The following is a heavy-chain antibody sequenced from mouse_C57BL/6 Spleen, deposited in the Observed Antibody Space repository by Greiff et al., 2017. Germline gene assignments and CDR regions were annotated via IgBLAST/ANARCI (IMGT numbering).Heavy chain of an antibody. CDR1: GYSITSGYY. CDR2: ISYDGSN. V-gene: IGHV3-6*01. CDR3: ARDTYDYDTVFAY. Sequence: VQLKESGPGLVKPSQSLSLTCSVTGYSITSGYYWNWIRQFPGNKLEWMGYISYDGSNNYNPSLKNRISITRDTSKNQFFLKLNSVTTEDTATYYCARDTYDYDTVFAYWGQGTLVTVSA. J-gene: IGHJ3*01. D-gene: IGHD2-4*01.